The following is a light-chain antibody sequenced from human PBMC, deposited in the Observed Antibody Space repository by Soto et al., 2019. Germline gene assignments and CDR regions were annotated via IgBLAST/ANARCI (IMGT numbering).Light chain of an antibody. J-gene: IGKJ3*01. CDR1: QSISSSY. CDR3: QQYGGKPFT. V-gene: IGKV3-20*01. CDR2: RAS. Sequence: ILLTQSPYTLSLSAGQRATLSCRASQSISSSYLEWYQQKPGKAPRLLMYRASSRAAGVPERFSGSGSGTDFTLTISRLEPEDFEVYYCQQYGGKPFTFGPGTKVDIK.